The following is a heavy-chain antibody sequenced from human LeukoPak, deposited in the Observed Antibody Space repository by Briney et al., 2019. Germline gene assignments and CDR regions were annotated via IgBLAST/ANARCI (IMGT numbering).Heavy chain of an antibody. CDR1: GFTFSTYA. J-gene: IGHJ4*02. Sequence: PGGSLRLSCAASGFTFSTYAMHWVRQAPGKGLEGVALISYDGSNKYYADSVKGRFTISRDNSKNTLYLQMNSLTAEDTAVYFCARDETKRGYSYGTSPFDYWGQGTLVTVSS. CDR3: ARDETKRGYSYGTSPFDY. CDR2: ISYDGSNK. V-gene: IGHV3-30*04. D-gene: IGHD5-18*01.